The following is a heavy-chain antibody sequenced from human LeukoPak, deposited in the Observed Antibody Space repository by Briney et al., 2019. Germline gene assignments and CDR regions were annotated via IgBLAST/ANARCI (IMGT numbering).Heavy chain of an antibody. V-gene: IGHV3-7*03. CDR2: IKQDGSEK. CDR1: GFTFSSYW. J-gene: IGHJ3*02. CDR3: TTALNFDILTGLYQPIAAFDI. D-gene: IGHD3-9*01. Sequence: PGGSLRLSCAASGFTFSSYWMNWVRQAPGKGLEWVANIKQDGSEKYYVGSVKGRSTISRDNAKNSLYLQMNSLKTEDTGVYYCTTALNFDILTGLYQPIAAFDIWGQGTLVTVSS.